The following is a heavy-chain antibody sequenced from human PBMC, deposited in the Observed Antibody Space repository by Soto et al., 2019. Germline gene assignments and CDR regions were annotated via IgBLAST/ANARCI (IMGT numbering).Heavy chain of an antibody. V-gene: IGHV1-69*01. CDR1: GGTFSSDA. CDR2: IIPVFATA. J-gene: IGHJ6*02. Sequence: QVQLVQSGAEVKKPGSSVKVSCRASGGTFSSDAISWVRQAPGRGLEWMGRIIPVFATADYVQRFQGRLTITSDESTSTAYMELSSLGSDDTAVYYCAREHCSGPSCLSSCYQYGMDVWGQGTTVTVSS. D-gene: IGHD2-2*01. CDR3: AREHCSGPSCLSSCYQYGMDV.